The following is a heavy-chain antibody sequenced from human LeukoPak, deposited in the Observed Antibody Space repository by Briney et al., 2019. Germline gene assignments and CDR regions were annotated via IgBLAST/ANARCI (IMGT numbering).Heavy chain of an antibody. D-gene: IGHD4-23*01. V-gene: IGHV4-34*01. CDR3: ASRGGYGGNSPHPSYAR. Sequence: SETLSLTCAVYGGSFSGYYWSWIRQPPGKGLEWIGEINHSGSTNYNPSLKSRVTISVDTSKNQFSLKLSSVTAADTAVYYCASRGGYGGNSPHPSYARWGQGTLVTVSS. J-gene: IGHJ4*02. CDR1: GGSFSGYY. CDR2: INHSGST.